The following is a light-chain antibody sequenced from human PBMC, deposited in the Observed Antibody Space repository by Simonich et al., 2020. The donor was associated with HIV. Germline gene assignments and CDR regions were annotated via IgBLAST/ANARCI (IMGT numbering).Light chain of an antibody. CDR1: QSVSSSY. V-gene: IGKV3-11*01. CDR3: QYSST. Sequence: EIVLTQSPGTLSLSPGERATLSCRTSQSVSSSYLAWYQQKPGQAPRLLISDASNRATGIPARFSGSGSGTDFTLTISSLEPEDFAVYYCQYSSTFGQGTEVEIK. J-gene: IGKJ1*01. CDR2: DAS.